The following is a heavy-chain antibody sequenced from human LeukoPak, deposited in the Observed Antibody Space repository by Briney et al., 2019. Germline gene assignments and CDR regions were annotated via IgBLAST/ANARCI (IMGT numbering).Heavy chain of an antibody. CDR2: INHSGST. D-gene: IGHD6-13*01. CDR1: GGSFSGYY. V-gene: IGHV4-34*01. CDR3: ASGRAAAGVSGADY. Sequence: SETLSLTCAVYGGSFSGYYWSWIRQPPGKGLEWIGEINHSGSTNYNPSLKSRVTISVDTSKNQFSLKLSSVTAADTAVYYCASGRAAAGVSGADYWGQGTLVTDSS. J-gene: IGHJ4*02.